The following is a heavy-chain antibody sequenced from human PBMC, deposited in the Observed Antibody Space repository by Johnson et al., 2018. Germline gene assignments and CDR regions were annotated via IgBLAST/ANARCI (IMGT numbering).Heavy chain of an antibody. J-gene: IGHJ6*04. CDR2: IYSSGSI. Sequence: QVQLQESGPGLVKASETLSLTCTVSGGSISSYYWSWIRKPPGKGLESMGFIYSSGSINDTPSLKSRVTMALDTSKRQFPLKLSSVTAADTAVYYCARETTGATEGLDVWGKGTTVTVSS. D-gene: IGHD1-26*01. CDR3: ARETTGATEGLDV. V-gene: IGHV4-4*07. CDR1: GGSISSYY.